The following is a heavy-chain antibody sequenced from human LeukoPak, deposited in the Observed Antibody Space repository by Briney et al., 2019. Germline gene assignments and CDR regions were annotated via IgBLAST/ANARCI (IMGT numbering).Heavy chain of an antibody. J-gene: IGHJ4*02. V-gene: IGHV3-74*01. CDR1: GFTFSPYW. D-gene: IGHD1-26*01. CDR3: ARDQDGVGATIDY. CDR2: INSDGSGT. Sequence: GGSLRLSCAASGFTFSPYWMLWVRQAPGKGLVWVSRINSDGSGTTYADSVKGRFTISRDNAKNTLYLQMNSLRAEDTAVYYCARDQDGVGATIDYWGQGTLVTVSS.